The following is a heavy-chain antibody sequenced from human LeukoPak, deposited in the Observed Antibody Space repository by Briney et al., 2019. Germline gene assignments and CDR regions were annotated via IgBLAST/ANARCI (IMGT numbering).Heavy chain of an antibody. V-gene: IGHV3-48*03. J-gene: IGHJ4*02. CDR2: ISNGGGTI. Sequence: GGSLRLSCVTSGFTFTSYDFNWVRQAPGKGLEWVSYISNGGGTIYYAGSVKGRFTISRDNAMNSVFLQMNTLRAEDTAVYYCARDSYMFGSDYWGQGTLVTVSS. CDR3: ARDSYMFGSDY. CDR1: GFTFTSYD. D-gene: IGHD3-10*02.